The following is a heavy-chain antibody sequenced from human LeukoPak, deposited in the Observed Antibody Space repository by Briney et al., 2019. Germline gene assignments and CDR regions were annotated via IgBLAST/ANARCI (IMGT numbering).Heavy chain of an antibody. V-gene: IGHV3-23*01. CDR2: ISGSGGST. J-gene: IGHJ3*02. Sequence: PGGSLRLSCAASGFTFSSYGMSWVRQAPGKGLEWVSAISGSGGSTYYADSVKGRFTISRDNSKNTLYLQMNSLRAEDTAVYYCAKEDSRGYSSGWYPDAFDIWGQGTMVTVSS. D-gene: IGHD6-19*01. CDR3: AKEDSRGYSSGWYPDAFDI. CDR1: GFTFSSYG.